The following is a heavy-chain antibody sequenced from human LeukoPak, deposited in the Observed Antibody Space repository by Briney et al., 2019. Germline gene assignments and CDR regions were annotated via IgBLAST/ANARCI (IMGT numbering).Heavy chain of an antibody. V-gene: IGHV3-48*03. Sequence: PGGSLRLSCAASGFTFSSYEMNWVRQAPGKGLEWVSYISSSGSTIYYADSVKGRFTISRDNAKNSLYLQMNSLRAEDTAVYYCATITRAYSSGWYTPYYYYGMDVWGQGTTVTVSS. J-gene: IGHJ6*02. CDR1: GFTFSSYE. CDR3: ATITRAYSSGWYTPYYYYGMDV. D-gene: IGHD6-19*01. CDR2: ISSSGSTI.